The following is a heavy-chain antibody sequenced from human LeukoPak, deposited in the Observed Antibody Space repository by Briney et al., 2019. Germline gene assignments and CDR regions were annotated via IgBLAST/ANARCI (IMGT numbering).Heavy chain of an antibody. Sequence: GRSLRLSCAASGATFSSYAMHWGRQAPGKVREGVAVISYDGSNKYYADSVKGRVTISRDNSKNTLYLQMNSLRAEDTAVYYCARGYSSSWYFLPSGIDYWGQGTLVTVSS. D-gene: IGHD6-13*01. CDR3: ARGYSSSWYFLPSGIDY. CDR2: ISYDGSNK. CDR1: GATFSSYA. J-gene: IGHJ4*02. V-gene: IGHV3-30*04.